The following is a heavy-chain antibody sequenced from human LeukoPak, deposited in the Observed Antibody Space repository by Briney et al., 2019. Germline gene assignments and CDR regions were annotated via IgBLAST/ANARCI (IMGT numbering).Heavy chain of an antibody. D-gene: IGHD6-13*01. Sequence: GESLRLSRAVYGVSFSGYWMRWVRQAPGQGLVWVSRINSDGSSTSYADSVKGRFTISRDNAKNTLYLQMNSLRAEDKAVYYCARDIAAAGDYWGQGTLVTVSS. CDR3: ARDIAAAGDY. CDR2: INSDGSST. J-gene: IGHJ4*02. V-gene: IGHV3-74*01. CDR1: GVSFSGYW.